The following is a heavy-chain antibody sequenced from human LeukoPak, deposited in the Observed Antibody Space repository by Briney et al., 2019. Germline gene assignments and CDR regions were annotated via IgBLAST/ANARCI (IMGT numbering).Heavy chain of an antibody. J-gene: IGHJ4*02. CDR1: GGTFSSYA. V-gene: IGHV1-69*13. CDR3: ARPYRVNYYDSSGYSPFDY. Sequence: VASVKVSCKASGGTFSSYAISWVRQAPGQGLEWMGGIIPIFGTANYAQKFQGRVTITADESTSTAYMELSSLRSEDTAVYYCARPYRVNYYDSSGYSPFDYWGQGTLVTVSS. CDR2: IIPIFGTA. D-gene: IGHD3-22*01.